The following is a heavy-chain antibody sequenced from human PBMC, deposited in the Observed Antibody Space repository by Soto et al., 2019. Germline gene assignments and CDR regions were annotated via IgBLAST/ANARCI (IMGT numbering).Heavy chain of an antibody. J-gene: IGHJ5*02. V-gene: IGHV1-18*01. CDR2: ISAYNGNT. CDR1: GYTFTSYG. Sequence: XXVKVSCKASGYTFTSYGISXVRHAPGQGLEWMGWISAYNGNTNYAQKLQGRVTMTTDTSTSTAYMELRSMRSDDTAVYYCARGRDVIDWFDPWGQGTLVTVSS. CDR3: ARGRDVIDWFDP.